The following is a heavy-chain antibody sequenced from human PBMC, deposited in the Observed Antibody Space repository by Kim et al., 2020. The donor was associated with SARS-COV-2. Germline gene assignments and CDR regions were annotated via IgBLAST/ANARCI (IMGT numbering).Heavy chain of an antibody. CDR3: SRYYGFADY. CDR2: INHSGST. D-gene: IGHD3-10*01. CDR1: GGSFSGYY. Sequence: LETLSLTCAVYGGSFSGYYWSWIRQPPGKGLEWIGEINHSGSTNYNPSLKSRVTISVDTSKNQFSLKLSSVTAADTAVYYCSRYYGFADYWGQGTLVTVSS. J-gene: IGHJ4*02. V-gene: IGHV4-34*01.